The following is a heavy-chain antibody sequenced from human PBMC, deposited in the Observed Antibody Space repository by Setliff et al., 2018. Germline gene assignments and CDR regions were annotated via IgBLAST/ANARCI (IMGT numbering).Heavy chain of an antibody. J-gene: IGHJ6*02. D-gene: IGHD1-1*01. CDR2: ITAGNGDT. CDR1: GYTSTTNA. Sequence: GASVKVSCKASGYTSTTNALHWVRQAPGQSLEWMGWITAGNGDTKYSQKFQGRITITRDTSASTFYMELSSLRSEDTALYYCARDRVSNSFYYYGLDVWGQGTTVTVSS. V-gene: IGHV1-3*01. CDR3: ARDRVSNSFYYYGLDV.